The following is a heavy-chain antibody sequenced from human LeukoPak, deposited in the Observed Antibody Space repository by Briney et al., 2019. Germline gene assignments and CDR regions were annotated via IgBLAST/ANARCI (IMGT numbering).Heavy chain of an antibody. V-gene: IGHV3-74*01. Sequence: PGGSLRLSCAASGFTFSNYWMHWVRQAPGKGLVWVSRINSDGSSRTYADSVKGRFTISRDNAKNTLYLQVNSLRVEDTAVYYCARPRGYSYGTIDYWGQGTLVTVSS. CDR3: ARPRGYSYGTIDY. CDR1: GFTFSNYW. J-gene: IGHJ4*02. CDR2: INSDGSSR. D-gene: IGHD5-18*01.